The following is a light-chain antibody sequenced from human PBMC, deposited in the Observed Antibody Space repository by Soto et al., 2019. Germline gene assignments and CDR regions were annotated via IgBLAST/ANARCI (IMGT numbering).Light chain of an antibody. CDR2: GAS. V-gene: IGKV3-20*01. CDR1: QSVSSIY. Sequence: EIVLTQSPGTLSLSPGERATLSCMASQSVSSIYLACYLHRPCQSPRLLIYGASSRATGIPDRFSGSGSGTDFTLTISRLEPEDFAVYYCQQYGSSPLTFGGGTKVDIK. CDR3: QQYGSSPLT. J-gene: IGKJ4*01.